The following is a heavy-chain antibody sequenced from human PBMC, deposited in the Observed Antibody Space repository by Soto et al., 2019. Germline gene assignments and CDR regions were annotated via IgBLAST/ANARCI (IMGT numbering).Heavy chain of an antibody. J-gene: IGHJ5*02. CDR1: GFSFSDYY. CDR2: IGSSERIR. V-gene: IGHV3-11*01. Sequence: QVQLVESGGGVVKPGESLRLSCAASGFSFSDYYMSWVRQAPGKGLEWVSYIGSSERIRYYADSVRGRFTISRDNAKNSLYLXXXXXXXXXXXXXXXXXXXXXXXXXWFDPWGQGTLVTXXS. CDR3: XXXXXXXXXXWFDP.